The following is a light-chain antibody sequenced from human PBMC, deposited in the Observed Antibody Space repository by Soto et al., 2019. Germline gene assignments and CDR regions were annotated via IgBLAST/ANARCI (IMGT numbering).Light chain of an antibody. Sequence: EIVLTQSPGTLSLSPGERATLSCRAGQSVSSGYFAWYQQKPGQAPRLLIYAASSRATGIPDRFSGSGSGTNFSLTISRLEPEDSAVYYCQQRSNWTSGQVSKVDIK. CDR3: QQRSNWT. J-gene: IGKJ1*01. V-gene: IGKV3D-20*02. CDR2: AAS. CDR1: QSVSSGY.